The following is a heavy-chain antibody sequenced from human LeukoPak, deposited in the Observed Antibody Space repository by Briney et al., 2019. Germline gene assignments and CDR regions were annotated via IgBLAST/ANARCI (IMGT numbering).Heavy chain of an antibody. D-gene: IGHD3-22*01. CDR2: ISSSSSYI. J-gene: IGHJ4*02. Sequence: PGGSLRLSCAASGFTFSSYSMNWVRQAPGKGLEWVSSISSSSSYIYYADSVKGRFTISRDNAKNSLYLQMDSLRAEDTAVYYCARDLAQYDSSGYSEFDYWGQGTLVTVSS. CDR3: ARDLAQYDSSGYSEFDY. CDR1: GFTFSSYS. V-gene: IGHV3-21*01.